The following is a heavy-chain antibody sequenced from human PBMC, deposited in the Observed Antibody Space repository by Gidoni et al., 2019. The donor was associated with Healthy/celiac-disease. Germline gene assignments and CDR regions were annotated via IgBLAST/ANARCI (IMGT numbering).Heavy chain of an antibody. J-gene: IGHJ4*02. CDR1: GFTFSSYA. D-gene: IGHD1-20*01. Sequence: VQLVESGGGVVQPGRSLRLSCAASGFTFSSYAMHWVRQAPGKGLEWVAVISYDGSNKYYADSVKGRFTISRDNSKNTLYLQMNSLRAEDTAVYYCARDNWNDVYWGQGTLVTVSS. CDR3: ARDNWNDVY. V-gene: IGHV3-30-3*01. CDR2: ISYDGSNK.